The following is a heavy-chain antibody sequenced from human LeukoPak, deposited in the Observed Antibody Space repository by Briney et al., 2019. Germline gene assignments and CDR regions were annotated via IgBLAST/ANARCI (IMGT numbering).Heavy chain of an antibody. Sequence: GASVKVSCKASGFTFTSSAMQWVRQARGQRLEWIGWIVVGSGNTNYAQKFQERVTITRDMSTSTAYMELSSLRSEDTAVYYCAAENDYYHSSGQSLIVNPWGQGTLVTVSS. CDR3: AAENDYYHSSGQSLIVNP. CDR1: GFTFTSSA. D-gene: IGHD3-22*01. V-gene: IGHV1-58*02. J-gene: IGHJ5*02. CDR2: IVVGSGNT.